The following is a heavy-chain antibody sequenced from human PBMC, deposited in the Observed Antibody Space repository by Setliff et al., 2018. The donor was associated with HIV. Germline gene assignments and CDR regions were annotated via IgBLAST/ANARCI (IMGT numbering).Heavy chain of an antibody. D-gene: IGHD5-18*01. CDR1: GGSISGYY. J-gene: IGHJ4*02. CDR2: IYTSGST. V-gene: IGHV4-4*07. Sequence: PSETLSLTCTVSGGSISGYYWSWIRQPAGKGLEWIGRIYTSGSTNYNPSLKSRVTMSVDSSKNQFSLKLTSVTAADTAVYYCARVFVDTAVLRVLEYYFDSWGRGTLVTVSS. CDR3: ARVFVDTAVLRVLEYYFDS.